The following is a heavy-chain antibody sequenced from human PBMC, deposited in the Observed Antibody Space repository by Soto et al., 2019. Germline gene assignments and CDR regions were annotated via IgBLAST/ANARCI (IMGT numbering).Heavy chain of an antibody. D-gene: IGHD3-3*01. V-gene: IGHV1-3*01. Sequence: KFQGRVTITRDTSASTAYMELSSLRSEDTAVYYCARDAMVSYDFWGGNDAFDIWGQGTMVTVSS. J-gene: IGHJ3*02. CDR3: ARDAMVSYDFWGGNDAFDI.